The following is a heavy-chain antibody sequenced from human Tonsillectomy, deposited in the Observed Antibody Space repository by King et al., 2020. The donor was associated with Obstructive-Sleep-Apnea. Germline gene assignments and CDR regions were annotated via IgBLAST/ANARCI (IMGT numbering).Heavy chain of an antibody. CDR2: IWFDGSDK. D-gene: IGHD3-22*01. Sequence: VQLVESGGGVVQPGRSLRLSGAASGFIFDSYAMHWVRQAPGKGLEWVAVIWFDGSDKYYADSVKGRFTISRDNSKNTLHLQMNSLRVEDTAVYYCARSGSNGYSPLDYWGQGTLVTVSS. J-gene: IGHJ4*02. CDR1: GFIFDSYA. CDR3: ARSGSNGYSPLDY. V-gene: IGHV3-33*01.